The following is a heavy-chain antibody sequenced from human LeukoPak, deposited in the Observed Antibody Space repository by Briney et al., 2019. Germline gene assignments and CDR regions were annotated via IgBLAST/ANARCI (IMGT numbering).Heavy chain of an antibody. CDR2: TYWNDDQ. J-gene: IGHJ5*02. Sequence: ESGPTLVKPTQTLTLTCTFSGFSLSTSGVGVAWMRQSPGQAPEWLAVTYWNDDQRYSPSLKSRLIITKDTSKNQVVLTMTNMDPADTATYHCAHNGLYHWGQGTLVTVSS. V-gene: IGHV2-5*01. CDR3: AHNGLYH. D-gene: IGHD2-2*03. CDR1: GFSLSTSGVG.